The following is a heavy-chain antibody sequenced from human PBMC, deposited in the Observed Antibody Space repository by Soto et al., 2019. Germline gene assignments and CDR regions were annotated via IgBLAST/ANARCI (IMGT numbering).Heavy chain of an antibody. CDR3: ARANFPDYWNVYYIGADLDY. Sequence: GGSLRLSCAASGFMFRDCAMTWVRQAPGKGLEWVSGISSSGGSTYYADSVKGRFTISRDNYKTMLYLQMNSLRPDDTAVYYCARANFPDYWNVYYIGADLDYWGQGTLVTVSS. CDR1: GFMFRDCA. CDR2: ISSSGGST. D-gene: IGHD3-3*01. J-gene: IGHJ4*02. V-gene: IGHV3-23*01.